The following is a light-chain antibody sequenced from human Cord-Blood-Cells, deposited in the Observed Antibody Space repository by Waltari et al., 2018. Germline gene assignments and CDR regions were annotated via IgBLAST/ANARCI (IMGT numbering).Light chain of an antibody. CDR2: EVS. V-gene: IGLV2-14*01. CDR1: SSDAGGYHY. Sequence: QSALTQPASVSGSPGQSITISCTGTSSDAGGYHYVSWYQQHPGKAPKLMIYEVSNRPSGVSNRFSGSKSGNTASLTISGLQAEDEADYYCSSYTSSSNYVFGTGTKVTVL. CDR3: SSYTSSSNYV. J-gene: IGLJ1*01.